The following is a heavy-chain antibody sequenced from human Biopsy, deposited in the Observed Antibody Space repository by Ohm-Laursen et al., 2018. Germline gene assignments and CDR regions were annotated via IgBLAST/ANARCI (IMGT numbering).Heavy chain of an antibody. CDR2: ISGYNGNT. J-gene: IGHJ6*02. V-gene: IGHV1-18*01. CDR1: GYMFYSYG. Sequence: ASVKVSCKASGYMFYSYGVSWVRLAPGQGPEWMGWISGYNGNTNYPQSLQGRVTLTTDASSSTAYMELRGLRSDDTAVYYCTRDRHHAAGSYAGMDVWGQGTTVTVSS. CDR3: TRDRHHAAGSYAGMDV. D-gene: IGHD3-10*01.